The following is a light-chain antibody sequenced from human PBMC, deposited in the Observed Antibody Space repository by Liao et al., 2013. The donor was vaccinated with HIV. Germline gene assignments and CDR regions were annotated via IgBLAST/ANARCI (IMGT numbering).Light chain of an antibody. Sequence: SYELTQPPSVSVSPGQTARITCSGDALPKQYAYWYQQKPGQAPVLLIYKDSERPSGIPERFSGSSSGTTVTLTISGVQAEDEADYYCQAWDSNTFVVFGGGTKLTVL. J-gene: IGLJ2*01. CDR1: ALPKQY. V-gene: IGLV3-25*03. CDR2: KDS. CDR3: QAWDSNTFVV.